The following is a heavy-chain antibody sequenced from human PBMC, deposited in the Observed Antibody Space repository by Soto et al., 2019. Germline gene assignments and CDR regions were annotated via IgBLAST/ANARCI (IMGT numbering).Heavy chain of an antibody. J-gene: IGHJ4*02. D-gene: IGHD6-19*01. CDR2: ISGSGGST. V-gene: IGHV3-23*01. CDR3: AKDPRERGIAVAGIDY. Sequence: EVQLLESGGGLVQPGGSLRLSCAASGFTFSSYAMSWVRQAPGKGLEWVSAISGSGGSTHYADSVKGRFTISRDNSKNTLYLQMNSLRAEDTAVYYCAKDPRERGIAVAGIDYWGQGTLVTVSS. CDR1: GFTFSSYA.